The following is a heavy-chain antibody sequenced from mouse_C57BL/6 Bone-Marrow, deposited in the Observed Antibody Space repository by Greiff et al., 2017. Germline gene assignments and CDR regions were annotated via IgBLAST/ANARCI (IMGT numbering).Heavy chain of an antibody. CDR2: ISDGGSYT. J-gene: IGHJ4*01. CDR3: ARHYDYDVYAMDY. Sequence: EVQGVESGGGLVKPGGSLKLSCAASGFTFSSYAMSWVRQTPEKRLEWVATISDGGSYTYYPDNVKGRFTIARDNAKNHLYLQMSHLKSEDTAMYYCARHYDYDVYAMDYWGQGTSVTVSS. D-gene: IGHD2-4*01. CDR1: GFTFSSYA. V-gene: IGHV5-4*01.